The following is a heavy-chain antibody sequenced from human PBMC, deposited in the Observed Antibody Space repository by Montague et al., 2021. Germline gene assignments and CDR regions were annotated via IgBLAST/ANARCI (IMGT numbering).Heavy chain of an antibody. CDR1: RAYISSYN. J-gene: IGHJ4*02. D-gene: IGHD2-2*03. Sequence: SETLSLTCTVSRAYISSYNWFWIRQPPAKGLLWIVYIAHPGESNYNPSLKSRVTMLVDTSKKQFSLMFSFVNAADTAAYYCASWMHWGQGKLVTVSS. V-gene: IGHV4-59*01. CDR3: ASWMH. CDR2: IAHPGES.